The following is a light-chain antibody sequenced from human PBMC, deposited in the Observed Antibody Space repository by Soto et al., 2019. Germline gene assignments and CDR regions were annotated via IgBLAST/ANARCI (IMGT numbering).Light chain of an antibody. CDR2: DAS. J-gene: IGKJ3*01. V-gene: IGKV3-11*01. CDR1: QSVSIY. Sequence: EIVLTQSPATLSLSPGERATLSCRASQSVSIYLAWYQQKPGQAPRLLIYDASNRATGIPARFSGSGSGTDFTLTISRLEPEDFAVYYCQQRWTFGPGTKVDI. CDR3: QQRWT.